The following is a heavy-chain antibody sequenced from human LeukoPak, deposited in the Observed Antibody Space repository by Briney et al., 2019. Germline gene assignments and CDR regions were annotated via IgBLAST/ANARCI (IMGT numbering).Heavy chain of an antibody. D-gene: IGHD3-3*01. J-gene: IGHJ5*02. CDR1: GYTFTSYY. CDR2: MNPSGGRT. V-gene: IGHV1-46*03. CDR3: ARGDYDLWSGYYTGNWFDP. Sequence: ASVKVSCXASGYTFTSYYMHWVRQAPGQGLGWMGIMNPSGGRTSYAQKFQGRVTMTRDTSTSTVYMELSSLRSEDTAVYYCARGDYDLWSGYYTGNWFDPWGQGTLVTVSS.